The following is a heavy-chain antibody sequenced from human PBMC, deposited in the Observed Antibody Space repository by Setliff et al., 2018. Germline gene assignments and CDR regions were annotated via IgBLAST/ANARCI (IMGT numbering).Heavy chain of an antibody. CDR3: ARDLDYQYYYDSSGRDAFDI. V-gene: IGHV1-69*05. J-gene: IGHJ3*02. CDR1: GGAFSNYG. D-gene: IGHD3-22*01. CDR2: IIPIFGTT. Sequence: ASVKVSCKASGGAFSNYGITWVRQAPGQGLEWMGGIIPIFGTTIYSQKFQGRVTMTTDTSTSTAYMELRSLRSDDTAVYYCARDLDYQYYYDSSGRDAFDIWGQGTMVTVSS.